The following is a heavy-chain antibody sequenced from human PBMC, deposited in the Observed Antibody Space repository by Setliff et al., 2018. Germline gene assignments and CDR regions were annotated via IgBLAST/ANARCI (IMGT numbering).Heavy chain of an antibody. J-gene: IGHJ4*02. D-gene: IGHD3-3*01. CDR2: FHPYSGHT. V-gene: IGHV1-2*06. Sequence: RASVKVSCKASGYTFNNYFLHWVRQAPGQGLEWMGRFHPYSGHTNYAQNFQGRVTMTMDTSMNTVYMELTRLTSDDTAVYYCARVTGVTTFGVIMKDFEFWGQGTLVTVSS. CDR1: GYTFNNYF. CDR3: ARVTGVTTFGVIMKDFEF.